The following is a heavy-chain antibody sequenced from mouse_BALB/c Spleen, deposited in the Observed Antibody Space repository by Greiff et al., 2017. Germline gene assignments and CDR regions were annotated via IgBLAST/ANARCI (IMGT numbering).Heavy chain of an antibody. CDR3: ARRYYGNYDWYFDV. CDR1: GYTFTDYN. J-gene: IGHJ1*01. D-gene: IGHD2-1*01. V-gene: IGHV1-18*01. CDR2: INPNNGGT. Sequence: VQLKQSGPELVKPGASVKIPCKASGYTFTDYNMDWVKQSHGKSLEWIGDINPNNGGTIYNQKFKGKATLTVDKSSSTAYMELRSLTSEDTAVYYCARRYYGNYDWYFDVWGAGTTVTVSS.